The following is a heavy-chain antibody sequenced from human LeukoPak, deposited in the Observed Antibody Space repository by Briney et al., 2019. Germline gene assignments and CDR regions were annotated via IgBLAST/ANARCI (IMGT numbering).Heavy chain of an antibody. V-gene: IGHV4-39*01. D-gene: IGHD6-6*01. CDR1: GGSISSSSYY. CDR3: ARTSSIAARPYYYYYMDV. Sequence: PSETLSLTCTVSGGSISSSSYYWGWIRQPPGKGLEWIGSIYYSGSTYYNPPLKSRVTISVDTSKNQFSLKLSSVTAADTAVYYCARTSSIAARPYYYYYMDVWGKGTTVTVSS. CDR2: IYYSGST. J-gene: IGHJ6*03.